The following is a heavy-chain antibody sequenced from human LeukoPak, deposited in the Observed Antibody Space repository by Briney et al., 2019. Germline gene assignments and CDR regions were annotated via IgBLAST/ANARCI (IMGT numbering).Heavy chain of an antibody. CDR2: ISGSGDST. CDR1: GFTFSSYS. CDR3: AKAGKVVPAANLWFDP. J-gene: IGHJ5*02. Sequence: GGSLRLSCAASGFTFSSYSMNWVRQAPGKGLEWVSSISGSGDSTYYADSVKGRFTISRDNSKNTLYLQMDSLRAEDTAVYYCAKAGKVVPAANLWFDPWGQGTLVTVSS. V-gene: IGHV3-23*01. D-gene: IGHD2-2*01.